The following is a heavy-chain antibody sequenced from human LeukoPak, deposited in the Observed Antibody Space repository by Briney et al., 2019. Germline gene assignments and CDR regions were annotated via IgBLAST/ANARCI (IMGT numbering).Heavy chain of an antibody. CDR3: ARRIRTRGDFDS. V-gene: IGHV1-2*02. D-gene: IGHD2-2*01. CDR2: VNPNSGDP. CDR1: GYNFIGYY. J-gene: IGHJ4*02. Sequence: ASVRVSCQTSGYNFIGYYIHWVRQAPGQGLEWMGWVNPNSGDPNYSPKFKGRVTMTRDTSITTACMELTSLISDDTAIYYCARRIRTRGDFDSWGQGTLVTVSS.